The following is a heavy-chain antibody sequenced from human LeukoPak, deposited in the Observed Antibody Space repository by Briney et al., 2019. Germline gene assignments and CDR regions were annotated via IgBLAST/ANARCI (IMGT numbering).Heavy chain of an antibody. J-gene: IGHJ4*02. D-gene: IGHD5-12*01. CDR3: ARAAGYSGDDPFDY. V-gene: IGHV1-2*02. Sequence: ASVKVSCKASGYTFTGYYMHWVRQAPGQGLEWMGWINPNSGGTNYAQKFQGRVTMTRDTSISTAYMELSRPRSDDTAVYYCARAAGYSGDDPFDYCGQGTLVTVSS. CDR2: INPNSGGT. CDR1: GYTFTGYY.